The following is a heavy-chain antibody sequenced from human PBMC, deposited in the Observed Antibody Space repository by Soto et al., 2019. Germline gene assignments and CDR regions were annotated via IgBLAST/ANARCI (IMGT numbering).Heavy chain of an antibody. CDR3: GKYSDYGDHRDWFDP. V-gene: IGHV3-30*18. CDR1: GFTFSGYG. J-gene: IGHJ5*02. D-gene: IGHD4-17*01. CDR2: VSYDGSDK. Sequence: QVQLVESGGGVVQPGRSLRLSCAASGFTFSGYGMHWVRQAPGKGLEWVAVVSYDGSDKYYADSVNGRFTISRDNSKSMVFLQMNSLRVEDTAVYYCGKYSDYGDHRDWFDPWGQGTLVTVSS.